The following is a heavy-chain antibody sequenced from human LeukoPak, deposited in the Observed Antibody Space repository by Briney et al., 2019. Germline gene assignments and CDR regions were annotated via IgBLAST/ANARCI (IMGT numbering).Heavy chain of an antibody. V-gene: IGHV4-59*12. CDR3: ARDEAIFGAGYYYGMDV. CDR2: INYSGST. Sequence: SETLSLTCTVSGGSISSYYWSWIRQPPGKGLEWIGYINYSGSTYYNPSLKSRVTISIDTSQNQFSLKLSSVTAADTAVYYCARDEAIFGAGYYYGMDVWGQGTTVTVSS. D-gene: IGHD3-3*01. CDR1: GGSISSYY. J-gene: IGHJ6*02.